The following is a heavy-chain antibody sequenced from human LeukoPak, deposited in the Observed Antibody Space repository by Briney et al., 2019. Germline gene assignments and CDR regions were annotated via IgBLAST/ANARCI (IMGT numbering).Heavy chain of an antibody. CDR2: IYHSGST. J-gene: IGHJ3*02. V-gene: IGHV4-30-2*01. Sequence: SETLSLTCAVSGGSISSGGYSWSWIRQPPGKGLEWIGYIYHSGSTYYNPSLKSRVTISVDRSKNQFSLKLSSVTAADTAVYYCARGQGSSWYYTYYYDSSGPNDAFDIWGQGTTVTVS. CDR1: GGSISSGGYS. CDR3: ARGQGSSWYYTYYYDSSGPNDAFDI. D-gene: IGHD3-22*01.